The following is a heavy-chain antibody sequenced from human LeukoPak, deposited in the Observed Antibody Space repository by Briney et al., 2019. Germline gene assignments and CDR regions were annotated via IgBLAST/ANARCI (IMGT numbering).Heavy chain of an antibody. CDR3: ARGSYHDAFHI. V-gene: IGHV3-11*06. CDR1: GFTFSDYY. CDR2: NSGNTHDT. Sequence: GGSLRLSFAVSGFTFSDYYMSWIRPAPGRGLEWISYNSGNTHDTNYADSVKGRFTISRDNAKNSLYLQASSLRAEDTAVYYCARGSYHDAFHIWGQGTMVTVSS. J-gene: IGHJ3*02. D-gene: IGHD2-21*01.